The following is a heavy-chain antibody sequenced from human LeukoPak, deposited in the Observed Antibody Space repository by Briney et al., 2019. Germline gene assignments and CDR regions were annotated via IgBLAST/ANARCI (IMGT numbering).Heavy chain of an antibody. V-gene: IGHV4-4*07. D-gene: IGHD3-10*01. CDR2: IYTSGST. CDR1: GGSISSYY. Sequence: SETLSLTCTVSGGSISSYYWSWIRQPAGKGLEWIGRIYTSGSTNYNPSLKSRVTISVDTSKNQFSLKLSSVTAADTAVYYCARSHYYGSGSYYLDNYYYYGMDVWGQGTTVTVSS. CDR3: ARSHYYGSGSYYLDNYYYYGMDV. J-gene: IGHJ6*02.